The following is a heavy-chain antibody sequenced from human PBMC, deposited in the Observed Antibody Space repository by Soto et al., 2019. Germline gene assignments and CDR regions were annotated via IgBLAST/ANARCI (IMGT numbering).Heavy chain of an antibody. J-gene: IGHJ5*02. V-gene: IGHV1-69*13. CDR3: ARDDGYCSGGSCYPPARNWFDP. D-gene: IGHD2-15*01. Sequence: SVKVSCKASGGTFSSYAISWVRQAPGQGLEWMGGIIPIFGTANYAQKFQGRVTITADESTSTAYMELSSLRSEDTAVYYCARDDGYCSGGSCYPPARNWFDPWGQGTLVTV. CDR1: GGTFSSYA. CDR2: IIPIFGTA.